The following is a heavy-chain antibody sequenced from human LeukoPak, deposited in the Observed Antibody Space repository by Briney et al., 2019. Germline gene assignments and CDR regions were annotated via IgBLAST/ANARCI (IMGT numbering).Heavy chain of an antibody. D-gene: IGHD3-22*01. V-gene: IGHV4-39*01. CDR2: INYRGNT. Sequence: SETLSLTCTVSGGSISSSSYYWGWIRQPPGKGLDWIGIINYRGNTYYNPSLKSRVTISVDTSKNQFSLKLSSVTAADAAVYYCARRDSYSSGYYYFDYWGQGTLVTVSS. CDR3: ARRDSYSSGYYYFDY. CDR1: GGSISSSSYY. J-gene: IGHJ4*02.